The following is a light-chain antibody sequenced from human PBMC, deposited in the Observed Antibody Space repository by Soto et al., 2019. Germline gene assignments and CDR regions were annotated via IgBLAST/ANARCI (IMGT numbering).Light chain of an antibody. CDR3: QQYGSSPWT. Sequence: EIVLTQSPDTLSLSPGERAILSCRASQSVSSSYLAWYRQKPGQAPSLLIYGASSRATGIPDRFSGSGSGTDFTLTISRLEPEDFAVYYCQQYGSSPWTFGQGTKVEMK. CDR1: QSVSSSY. CDR2: GAS. J-gene: IGKJ1*01. V-gene: IGKV3-20*01.